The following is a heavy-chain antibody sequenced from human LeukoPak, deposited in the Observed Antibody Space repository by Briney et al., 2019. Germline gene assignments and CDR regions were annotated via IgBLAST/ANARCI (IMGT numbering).Heavy chain of an antibody. J-gene: IGHJ6*03. CDR1: GYSFTSNW. CDR3: ARLGDYYDGSGPGYYMDV. Sequence: GESLKISCKGSGYSFTSNWIGWVRQMPGKGLEWMGIIYPGDSDTRYSPSFQGQVTISADKSISTAYLQWSSLKASDTAMYYCARLGDYYDGSGPGYYMDVWGKGTTATISS. CDR2: IYPGDSDT. D-gene: IGHD3-22*01. V-gene: IGHV5-51*01.